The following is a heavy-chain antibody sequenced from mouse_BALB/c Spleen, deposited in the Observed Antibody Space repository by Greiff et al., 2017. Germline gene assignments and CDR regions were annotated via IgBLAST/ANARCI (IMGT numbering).Heavy chain of an antibody. V-gene: IGHV1S22*01. CDR2: IYPGSGST. CDR1: GYTFTSYW. Sequence: LQQPGSELVRPGASVKLSCKASGYTFTSYWIHWVKQRHGQGLEWIGNIYPGSGSTNYDEKFKSKGTLTVDTSSSTAYMHLSSLTSEDSAVYYCVLRLPAMDYWGQGTSVTVSS. D-gene: IGHD1-2*01. J-gene: IGHJ4*01. CDR3: VLRLPAMDY.